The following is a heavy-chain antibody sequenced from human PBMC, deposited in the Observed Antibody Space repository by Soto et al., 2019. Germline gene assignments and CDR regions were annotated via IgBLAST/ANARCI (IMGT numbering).Heavy chain of an antibody. J-gene: IGHJ6*02. CDR3: ARAQYDFWSGYYGMDV. CDR2: ISHDGINK. V-gene: IGHV3-30-3*01. CDR1: GFTFSSSA. D-gene: IGHD3-3*01. Sequence: GGSLRLSCAASGFTFSSSAMHWVRQAPGKGLEWVATISHDGINKYYADSMKGPFTISRDNSKNTLYLQMNTLRPEDTAVYYCARAQYDFWSGYYGMDVWGQGTTVTVSS.